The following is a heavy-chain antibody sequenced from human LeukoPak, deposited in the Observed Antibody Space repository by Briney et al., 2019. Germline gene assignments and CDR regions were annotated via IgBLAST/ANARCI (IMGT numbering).Heavy chain of an antibody. CDR3: ARDVWFGELPSSPTDY. D-gene: IGHD3-10*01. V-gene: IGHV1-18*01. CDR2: IGAYNGNT. J-gene: IGHJ4*02. CDR1: GYTFTSYG. Sequence: ASVKVSCKASGYTFTSYGISWVRQAPGQGLEWMGWIGAYNGNTNYAQKLQGRVTMTTDTSTSTAYMELRSLRSDDTAVYYCARDVWFGELPSSPTDYWGQGTLVTVSS.